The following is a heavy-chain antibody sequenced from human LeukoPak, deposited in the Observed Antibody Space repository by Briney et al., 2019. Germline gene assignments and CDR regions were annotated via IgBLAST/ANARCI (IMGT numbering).Heavy chain of an antibody. Sequence: GGALRLSCAASGFSFRNYSLDWVCQDPGQGLEWVSSISYSSSHIYYADSVKGRFTISRDNAKNSLSLQMNSLRSDDTAVSYCARGNMAEQWLDGGSYDLDYWGQGTLATVSP. CDR2: ISYSSSHI. CDR3: ARGNMAEQWLDGGSYDLDY. J-gene: IGHJ4*01. V-gene: IGHV3-21*01. D-gene: IGHD6-19*01. CDR1: GFSFRNYS.